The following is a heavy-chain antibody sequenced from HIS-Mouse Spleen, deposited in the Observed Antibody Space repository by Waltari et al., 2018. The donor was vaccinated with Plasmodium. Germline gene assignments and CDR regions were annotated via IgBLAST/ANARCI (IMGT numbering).Heavy chain of an antibody. Sequence: QVQLQQWGAGLFKPSETLSLPCAVYGGSFSGYYWSWIRQPPGKGLEWIGEINHSGSTNYNPSLKSRVTISVDTSKNQFSLKLSSVTAADTAVYYCARVTSSGVYWYFDLWGRGTLVTVSS. CDR2: INHSGST. D-gene: IGHD3-3*01. V-gene: IGHV4-34*01. J-gene: IGHJ2*01. CDR1: GGSFSGYY. CDR3: ARVTSSGVYWYFDL.